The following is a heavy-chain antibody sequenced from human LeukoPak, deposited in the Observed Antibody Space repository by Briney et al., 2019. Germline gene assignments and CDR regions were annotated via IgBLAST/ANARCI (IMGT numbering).Heavy chain of an antibody. V-gene: IGHV3-66*01. J-gene: IGHJ4*02. CDR3: ARDDPAPDYYDSSGPIDY. CDR1: GFTVSSNY. Sequence: PGGSLRLSCAASGFTVSSNYMSWVRQAPGKGLEWVPVIYSGGSTYYADSVKGRFTISRDNSKNTLYLQMNSLRAEDTAVYYCARDDPAPDYYDSSGPIDYWGQGTLVTVSS. D-gene: IGHD3-22*01. CDR2: IYSGGST.